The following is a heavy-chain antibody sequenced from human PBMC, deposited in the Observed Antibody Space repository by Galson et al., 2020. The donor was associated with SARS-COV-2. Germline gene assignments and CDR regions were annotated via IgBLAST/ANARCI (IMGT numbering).Heavy chain of an antibody. J-gene: IGHJ6*02. Sequence: GGSLRLSCAASGFTFSSSWMTWVRQAPGKGLEWVANIRQDGSEKYYVDSVKGRFTISRDNAKNSLYLQMNSLRAEDTAVYYCARVATNRRYGMGVGGQGTTVTVSS. CDR3: ARVATNRRYGMGV. V-gene: IGHV3-7*01. CDR1: GFTFSSSW. CDR2: IRQDGSEK.